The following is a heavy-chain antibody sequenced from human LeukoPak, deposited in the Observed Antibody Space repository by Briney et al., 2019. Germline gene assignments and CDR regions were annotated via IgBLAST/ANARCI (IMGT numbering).Heavy chain of an antibody. D-gene: IGHD6-13*01. CDR1: GGSISSYY. CDR3: ARDVDSSSWYGGWFDP. V-gene: IGHV4-4*07. J-gene: IGHJ5*02. Sequence: PSETLSLTCTVSGGSISSYYWSWIRQPAGKGLEWIGRIYTSGSTNYNPSLKSRVTMSVDTSKNQFSLKLSSVTAADTAVYYCARDVDSSSWYGGWFDPWGQGTLVTVSS. CDR2: IYTSGST.